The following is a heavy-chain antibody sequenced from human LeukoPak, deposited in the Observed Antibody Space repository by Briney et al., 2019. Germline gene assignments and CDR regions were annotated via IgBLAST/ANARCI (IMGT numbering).Heavy chain of an antibody. V-gene: IGHV3-7*01. J-gene: IGHJ4*02. CDR2: IKQDGSEK. D-gene: IGHD5-12*01. Sequence: GGSLRLSCAASGFTFSSYWMSWVRQAPGKGLEWVANIKQDGSEKYYVDSVKGRFTISRDNAKNSLYLQMNSLRAEDTAVYYCARAQQQWSDYDLYYFDYWGQGTLVTVSS. CDR1: GFTFSSYW. CDR3: ARAQQQWSDYDLYYFDY.